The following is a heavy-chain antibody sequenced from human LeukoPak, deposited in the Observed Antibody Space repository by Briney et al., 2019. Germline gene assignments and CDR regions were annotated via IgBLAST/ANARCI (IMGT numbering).Heavy chain of an antibody. V-gene: IGHV4-59*12. D-gene: IGHD5-18*01. CDR3: ARYGGYSYGLNY. Sequence: SETLSLTCAVSGGSISSYYWSWVRQPPGKGLEWIGNAYYSGGANYNPSLKSRVTISVDTSKNQFSLKLSSVTAADTAVYYCARYGGYSYGLNYWGQGTLVTVSS. J-gene: IGHJ4*02. CDR1: GGSISSYY. CDR2: AYYSGGA.